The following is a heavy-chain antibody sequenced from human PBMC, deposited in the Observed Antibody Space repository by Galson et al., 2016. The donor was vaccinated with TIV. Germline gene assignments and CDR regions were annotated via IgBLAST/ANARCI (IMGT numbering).Heavy chain of an antibody. V-gene: IGHV3-11*01. D-gene: IGHD1-26*01. CDR2: ISYSGSAK. CDR3: ARYSGKSYALDV. J-gene: IGHJ6*02. Sequence: SLRLSCAASGFTLSDYYMTWIRQAPGKGLEWLSHISYSGSAKYDADSMKGRLTMSRDIAKNSMYLGMSSLRAEETAVYYCARYSGKSYALDVWGQGTAVTVSS. CDR1: GFTLSDYY.